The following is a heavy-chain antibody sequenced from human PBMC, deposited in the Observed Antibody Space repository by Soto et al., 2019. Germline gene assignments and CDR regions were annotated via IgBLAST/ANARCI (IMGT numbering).Heavy chain of an antibody. V-gene: IGHV3-30*18. CDR1: GFTFSSYG. CDR2: ISYDGSNK. D-gene: IGHD3-22*01. Sequence: QVQLVESGGGVVQPGRSLRLSCAASGFTFSSYGMHWVRQAPGKGLEWVAVISYDGSNKYYADSVKGRFTISRDNSKNTLYLQMNSLRAEDTAVYYCAKDRHSSGSRRDHYYYGMDVWGQGTTVTVSS. J-gene: IGHJ6*02. CDR3: AKDRHSSGSRRDHYYYGMDV.